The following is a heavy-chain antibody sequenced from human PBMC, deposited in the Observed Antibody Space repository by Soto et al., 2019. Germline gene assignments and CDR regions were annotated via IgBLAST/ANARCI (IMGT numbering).Heavy chain of an antibody. CDR1: GYVFSSAF. J-gene: IGHJ6*02. V-gene: IGHV1-46*03. D-gene: IGHD1-26*01. CDR3: VREGNSVIMPGDTENYSGLDV. CDR2: INPTIGST. Sequence: QVQLVQSGAEVKKPGASVKVSCKASGYVFSSAFIHWVRQAPGQGLEWMAMINPTIGSTSYAHKFQGRIAVTWDMSTATVYMDLSSLRSADTAIYYCVREGNSVIMPGDTENYSGLDVWGQGTTVIVSS.